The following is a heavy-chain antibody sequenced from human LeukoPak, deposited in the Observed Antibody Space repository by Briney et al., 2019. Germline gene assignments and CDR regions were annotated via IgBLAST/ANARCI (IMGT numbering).Heavy chain of an antibody. J-gene: IGHJ5*02. CDR1: GGTFSSYA. Sequence: ASVKLSCKASGGTFSSYARSWVRQAPGQGLEWMGGIIPSFGTANYAQKFQGRVTITADESTSTAYMELISLTSEDTAVYYGSRGVAAAGPWFAPWGQGTLVTVSS. V-gene: IGHV1-69*13. CDR3: SRGVAAAGPWFAP. D-gene: IGHD6-13*01. CDR2: IIPSFGTA.